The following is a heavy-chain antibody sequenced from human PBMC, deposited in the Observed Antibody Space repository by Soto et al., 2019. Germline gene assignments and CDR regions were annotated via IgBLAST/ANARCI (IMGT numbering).Heavy chain of an antibody. J-gene: IGHJ4*02. CDR3: AKDDRGHGYNYHY. D-gene: IGHD5-12*01. Sequence: GESLKISCAASGFTLSSYAMSWVRQAPGKGLEWVSAISGSGGSTYYADSVKGRFTISRDNSKNTLYLQMNSLRAEDTAVYYCAKDDRGHGYNYHYWGQGTLVTVSS. CDR1: GFTLSSYA. V-gene: IGHV3-23*01. CDR2: ISGSGGST.